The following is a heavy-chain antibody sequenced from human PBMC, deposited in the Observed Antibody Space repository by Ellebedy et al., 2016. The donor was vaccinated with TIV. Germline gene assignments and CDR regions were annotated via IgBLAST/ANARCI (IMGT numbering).Heavy chain of an antibody. V-gene: IGHV1-8*01. Sequence: AASVKVSCKTSGYTFGSFDLIWVRQATGQGLEWMGWMNPNSANTGLAEKFRYRVTLTGETSTDPAYMELNGLRSEDTAVYYCARARRTLLWADNWGQGTLLTVSS. CDR1: GYTFGSFD. D-gene: IGHD2/OR15-2a*01. J-gene: IGHJ4*02. CDR2: MNPNSANT. CDR3: ARARRTLLWADN.